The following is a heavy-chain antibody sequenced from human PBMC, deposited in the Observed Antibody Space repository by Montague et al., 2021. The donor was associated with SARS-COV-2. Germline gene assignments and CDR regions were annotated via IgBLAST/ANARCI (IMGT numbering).Heavy chain of an antibody. CDR1: GGSISSYY. CDR3: ARGGATGYGMDV. CDR2: IYYTGST. D-gene: IGHD5-12*01. Sequence: SETLSLTCTVSGGSISSYYWSWIRQSPVKGLEWVGYIYYTGSTTSNPSLKSRVTMSVDTSKNQFSLKLSSVTAADTDVYYCARGGATGYGMDVWGQGTTVTVSS. V-gene: IGHV4-59*01. J-gene: IGHJ6*02.